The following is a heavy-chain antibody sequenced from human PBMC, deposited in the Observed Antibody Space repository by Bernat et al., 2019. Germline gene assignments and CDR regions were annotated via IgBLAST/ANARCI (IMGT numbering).Heavy chain of an antibody. CDR2: ISSSSSYI. D-gene: IGHD3-22*01. V-gene: IGHV3-21*01. Sequence: GQLGEFGGGLVKPGGFPRPLFSGSGFTFRSYDMNLVRQAPGKGLEWVSSISSSSSYIYYADSVKGRFTISRDNAKNSLYLQMNSLRAEDTAVYYCARDRVRGYSHFFDFWGQGTLVTVSS. J-gene: IGHJ4*02. CDR1: GFTFRSYD. CDR3: ARDRVRGYSHFFDF.